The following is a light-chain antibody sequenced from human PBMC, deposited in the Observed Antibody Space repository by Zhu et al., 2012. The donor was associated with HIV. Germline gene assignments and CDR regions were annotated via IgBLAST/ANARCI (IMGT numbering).Light chain of an antibody. J-gene: IGKJ5*01. CDR3: QQYKSYSIT. V-gene: IGKV1-5*03. Sequence: DIQMTQSPSTLSASVGDRVTITCRASQSISIWLAWYQQEPGKAPKLLIYKASTLESGVPSRFSGSGSGTEFTLTISSLQPDDFATYYCQQYKSYSITFGQGTRLEIK. CDR1: QSISIW. CDR2: KAS.